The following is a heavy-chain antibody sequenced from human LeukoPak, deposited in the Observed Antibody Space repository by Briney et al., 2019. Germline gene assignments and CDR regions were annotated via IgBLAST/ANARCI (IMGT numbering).Heavy chain of an antibody. CDR1: GDSVSSNSAA. CDR2: TYYRSKWYN. CDR3: ARSGGSGNIDY. Sequence: SQTLSLTCAISGDSVSSNSAAWHWIRQSPSRGLEWLGRTYYRSKWYNGYTVAVKSRITINPDTSKNQFSLQLNSVTPEDTAVYYCARSGGSGNIDYWGQGTPVTVSS. D-gene: IGHD3-10*01. J-gene: IGHJ4*02. V-gene: IGHV6-1*01.